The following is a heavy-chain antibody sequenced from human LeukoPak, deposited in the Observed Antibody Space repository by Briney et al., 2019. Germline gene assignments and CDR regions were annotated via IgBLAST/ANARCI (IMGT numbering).Heavy chain of an antibody. CDR3: ARTGGYCSSTSCWEVRFDP. Sequence: SETLSLTCAVYGGSFSGYYWSWIRQPPGKGLEWIGAINHSGSTNYNPSLKSRVTISVDTSKNQFSLKLSSVTAADTAVYYCARTGGYCSSTSCWEVRFDPRGQGTLVTVSS. V-gene: IGHV4-34*01. D-gene: IGHD2-2*01. CDR1: GGSFSGYY. CDR2: INHSGST. J-gene: IGHJ5*02.